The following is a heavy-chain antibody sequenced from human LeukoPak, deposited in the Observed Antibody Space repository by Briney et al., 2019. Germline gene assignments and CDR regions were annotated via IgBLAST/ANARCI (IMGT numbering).Heavy chain of an antibody. J-gene: IGHJ4*02. V-gene: IGHV3-23*05. CDR2: IDISGGAT. CDR3: TNEIRPNDY. D-gene: IGHD3-16*01. CDR1: GCPFSSHA. Sequence: PGGSLRLSCVASGCPFSSHAMCWVRQAPGKGLEWVSSIDISGGATWYADSVRGRFTISRDNSKNTLYLQMTSLRVEDTALYYCTNEIRPNDYWGQGTLVSVSS.